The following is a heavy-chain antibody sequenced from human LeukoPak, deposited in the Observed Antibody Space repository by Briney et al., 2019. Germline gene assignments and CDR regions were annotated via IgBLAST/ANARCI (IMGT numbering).Heavy chain of an antibody. CDR3: ATNDEGYYYDSSGEDAFDI. Sequence: ASVKVSCKASGYDFINYGISWVRQAPGQGLEWMGWRSIYNGNTDYKLQGRVTMTTDTSTSTAYMEVRSLRSDDTAAYYCATNDEGYYYDSSGEDAFDIWGQGTMVTVSS. CDR1: GYDFINYG. V-gene: IGHV1-18*01. CDR2: RSIYNGNT. J-gene: IGHJ3*02. D-gene: IGHD3-22*01.